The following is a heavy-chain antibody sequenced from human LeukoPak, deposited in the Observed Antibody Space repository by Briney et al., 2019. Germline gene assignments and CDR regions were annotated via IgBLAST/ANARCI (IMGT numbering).Heavy chain of an antibody. V-gene: IGHV3-30*03. Sequence: RGSLRLSCAASGFTFSSYGMHWVRQAPGKGLEWVAVISYDGSNKYYADSVKGRFTISRDNSKNTLYLQMNSLRAEDTAVYYCTYGSGSYGGYWGQGTLVTVSS. CDR2: ISYDGSNK. D-gene: IGHD3-10*01. J-gene: IGHJ4*02. CDR1: GFTFSSYG. CDR3: TYGSGSYGGY.